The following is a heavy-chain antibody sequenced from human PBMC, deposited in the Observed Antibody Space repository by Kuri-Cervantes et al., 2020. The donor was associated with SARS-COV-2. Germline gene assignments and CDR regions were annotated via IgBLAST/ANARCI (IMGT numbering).Heavy chain of an antibody. CDR1: GFTFSDYY. J-gene: IGHJ4*02. D-gene: IGHD7-27*01. V-gene: IGHV3-30*02. Sequence: GGSLRLSCAASGFTFSDYYMNWVRQAPGKGLEWVAFIRYDGSNKYYADSVKDRFTISRDNSKNTLYLQMNSLRAEDTAVYYCARDLRLGKSLDYWGQGTLVTVSS. CDR2: IRYDGSNK. CDR3: ARDLRLGKSLDY.